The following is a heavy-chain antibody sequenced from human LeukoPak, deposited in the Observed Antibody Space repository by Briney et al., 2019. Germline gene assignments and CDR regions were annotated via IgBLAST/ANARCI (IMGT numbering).Heavy chain of an antibody. CDR2: MNPNSGNT. D-gene: IGHD6-6*01. V-gene: IGHV1-8*03. CDR1: GYTFTSYD. CDR3: ARVGRIAARNHYYYYYMDV. Sequence: ASVKVSCKASGYTFTSYDINWVRQATGQGLEWMGWMNPNSGNTGYAQKFQGRVTITRNTSISTAYMELSSLRSEDTAVYYCARVGRIAARNHYYYYYMDVWGKGTTVTVSS. J-gene: IGHJ6*03.